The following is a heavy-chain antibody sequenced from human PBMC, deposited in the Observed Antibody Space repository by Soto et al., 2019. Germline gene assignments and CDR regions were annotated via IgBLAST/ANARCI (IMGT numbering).Heavy chain of an antibody. CDR3: AGQRPTDGRWEFANYYGMDV. Sequence: SSETLSLTCAVYGGSFSDDASSSDWYWNWIRQSPGKGLEWIGEIDRSESTKYNPSLKSRVTISVDTSKNQFSLKLSSVTAADTAVYYCAGQRPTDGRWEFANYYGMDVWGQGTPVTVSS. V-gene: IGHV4-34*01. CDR1: GGSFSDDASSSDWY. J-gene: IGHJ6*02. CDR2: IDRSEST. D-gene: IGHD1-26*01.